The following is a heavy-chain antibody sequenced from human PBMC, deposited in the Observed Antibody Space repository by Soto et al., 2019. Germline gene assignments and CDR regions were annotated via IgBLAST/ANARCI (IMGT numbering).Heavy chain of an antibody. CDR1: GGTFSSYA. CDR2: IIPIFGTA. CDR3: ARDDQVGDSSGYHTYYYYGMDV. D-gene: IGHD3-22*01. Sequence: QVQLVQSGAEVKKPGSSVKVSCKASGGTFSSYAISWVRQAPGQGLEWMGGIIPIFGTANYAQKFQGRVTITADKSTSTAYMELSSLRSEDTAVYYCARDDQVGDSSGYHTYYYYGMDVWGQGTTVTVSS. J-gene: IGHJ6*02. V-gene: IGHV1-69*06.